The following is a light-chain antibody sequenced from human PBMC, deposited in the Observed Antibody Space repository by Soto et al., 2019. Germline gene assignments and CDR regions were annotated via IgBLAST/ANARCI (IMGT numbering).Light chain of an antibody. CDR2: EVS. CDR1: SSDVGRYNY. CDR3: SSYAGNSRYV. V-gene: IGLV2-8*01. J-gene: IGLJ1*01. Sequence: QSALTQPPSASGSPGQSVTISCTGTSSDVGRYNYISWYQQRPGKAPKLIIYEVSKRPSGVPDRLSGFKYGNTASLTVSGLQDEDEADYYCSSYAGNSRYVFGTGTKLTVL.